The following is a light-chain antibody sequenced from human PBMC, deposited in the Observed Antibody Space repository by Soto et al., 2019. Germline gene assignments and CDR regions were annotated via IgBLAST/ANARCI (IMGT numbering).Light chain of an antibody. J-gene: IGLJ1*01. Sequence: QSVLTQPRSVSGSPGQSVTISCAGSSSDIGAYNYVSWFQQHPGKAPKLMIYDVNKRPSGVPDRFSGSKSGNTASLTISGLQADDEADYYCCSFVGSFTFVFGTGTKVTVL. CDR2: DVN. CDR3: CSFVGSFTFV. V-gene: IGLV2-11*01. CDR1: SSDIGAYNY.